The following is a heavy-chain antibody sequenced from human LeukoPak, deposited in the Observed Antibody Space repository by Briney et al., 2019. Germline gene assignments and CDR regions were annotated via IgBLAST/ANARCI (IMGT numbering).Heavy chain of an antibody. CDR2: IYITGST. Sequence: SETLSLTCTVSRGSISSYYWSWIRQPAGKGLEWIGRIYITGSTNYNPSLKSRVTISVDTSKNQFSLKLSSVTAADTAVYYCARSINGGSTSYYRWPPYFDYWGQGTLVTVSS. D-gene: IGHD2-2*01. J-gene: IGHJ4*02. CDR1: RGSISSYY. V-gene: IGHV4-4*07. CDR3: ARSINGGSTSYYRWPPYFDY.